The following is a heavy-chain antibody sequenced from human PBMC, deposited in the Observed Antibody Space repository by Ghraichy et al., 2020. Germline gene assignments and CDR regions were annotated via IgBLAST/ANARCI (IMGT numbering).Heavy chain of an antibody. V-gene: IGHV4-34*01. CDR2: INHSGST. CDR1: GGSFSGYY. CDR3: ARVRESNYDLFFYYYYMDV. Sequence: SETLSLTCAVYGGSFSGYYWSWIRQPPGKGLEWIGEINHSGSTNYNPSLKSRVTISVDTSKNQFSLKLSSVTAADTAVYYCARVRESNYDLFFYYYYMDVWGKGTAVTVSS. D-gene: IGHD4-11*01. J-gene: IGHJ6*03.